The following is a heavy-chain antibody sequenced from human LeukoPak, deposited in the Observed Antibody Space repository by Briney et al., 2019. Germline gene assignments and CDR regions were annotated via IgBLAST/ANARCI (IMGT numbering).Heavy chain of an antibody. D-gene: IGHD3-22*01. J-gene: IGHJ6*03. V-gene: IGHV1-8*01. CDR3: ARGGHYYDPMDV. Sequence: VASVRVSCKASGYTFTMYDINWVRQATGQGGERRGGMNPKSGNTGYTQKFQGRGTINRKTTRRTAYMEMRRVRSEDTAVYYCARGGHYYDPMDVWGKGPTVTISS. CDR2: MNPKSGNT. CDR1: GYTFTMYD.